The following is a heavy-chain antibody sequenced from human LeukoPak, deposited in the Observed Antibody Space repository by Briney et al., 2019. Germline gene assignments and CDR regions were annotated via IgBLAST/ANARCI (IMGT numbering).Heavy chain of an antibody. CDR3: ARNYGSRFNWFDP. Sequence: SETLSLTCTVSGGSISSSSYYWGWIRQPPGKGLEWIGSIYYSGSTYYNPSLKSRVTISVDTSKNQFSLKRSSVTAADTAVYYCARNYGSRFNWFDPWGQGTLVTVSS. CDR1: GGSISSSSYY. V-gene: IGHV4-39*01. D-gene: IGHD3-10*01. J-gene: IGHJ5*02. CDR2: IYYSGST.